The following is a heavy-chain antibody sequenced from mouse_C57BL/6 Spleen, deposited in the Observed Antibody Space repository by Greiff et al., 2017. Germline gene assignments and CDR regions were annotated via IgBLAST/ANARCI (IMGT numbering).Heavy chain of an antibody. Sequence: QVQLQQPGAELVRPGSSVKLSCKASGYTFTSYWMHWVKQRPIQGLEWIGNIDPSDSATHYNQKFKDKGTLTVDKSSSTAYMQLSSLTSEDSAVYYCARSPFYNYGSSYPDYWGQGTTLTVSS. J-gene: IGHJ2*01. V-gene: IGHV1-52*01. CDR2: IDPSDSAT. D-gene: IGHD1-1*01. CDR1: GYTFTSYW. CDR3: ARSPFYNYGSSYPDY.